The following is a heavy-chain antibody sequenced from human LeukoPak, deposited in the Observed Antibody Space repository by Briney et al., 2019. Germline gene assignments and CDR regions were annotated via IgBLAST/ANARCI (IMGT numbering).Heavy chain of an antibody. CDR2: IYYSGST. V-gene: IGHV4-59*01. J-gene: IGHJ6*02. CDR3: AREDPQTTVPEGLDV. Sequence: PSETLSLTCTVSGGSISSYYWSWIRQPPGKGLEWIGYIYYSGSTNYNPSLKSRVTISVDTSKNQFSLKLSSVTAADTAVYYCAREDPQTTVPEGLDVWGQGTTVTVSS. D-gene: IGHD4-17*01. CDR1: GGSISSYY.